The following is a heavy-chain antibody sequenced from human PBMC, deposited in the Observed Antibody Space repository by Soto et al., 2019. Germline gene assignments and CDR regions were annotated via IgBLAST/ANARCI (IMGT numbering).Heavy chain of an antibody. CDR1: GDSFNDYY. CDR3: ARESGGATATLDYYYFYMDV. V-gene: IGHV1-2*04. J-gene: IGHJ6*03. D-gene: IGHD5-12*01. CDR2: INPNGGVT. Sequence: QVQLVQSGAEVRKPGASVTVSCRSSGDSFNDYYIHWVRQAPGQGFEWMDRINPNGGVTKYAQKFQGWVSMTRDTSIRTVYMQMSRLRSDDTAVYYCARESGGATATLDYYYFYMDVWGTGTTVTVSS.